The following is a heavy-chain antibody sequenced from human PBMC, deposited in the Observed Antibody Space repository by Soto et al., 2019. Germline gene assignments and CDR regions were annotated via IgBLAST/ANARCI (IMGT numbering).Heavy chain of an antibody. D-gene: IGHD3-10*01. V-gene: IGHV3-30*02. Sequence: GGSLRLSCAASGFSFSNSGMHWVRQAPGKGLEWVASISYDGSSEYYADSVKGRFTVSRDNSKNTLYLQMNSLRADDAAVYYCSKDYGLLWGASDISSQGTFDIVSS. CDR1: GFSFSNSG. CDR2: ISYDGSSE. J-gene: IGHJ3*02. CDR3: SKDYGLLWGASDI.